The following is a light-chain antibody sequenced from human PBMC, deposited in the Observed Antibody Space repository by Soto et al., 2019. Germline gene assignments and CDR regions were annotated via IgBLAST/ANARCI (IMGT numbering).Light chain of an antibody. CDR3: QQCDDFIT. CDR2: EAS. J-gene: IGKJ4*01. V-gene: IGKV1-33*01. CDR1: QDIKNY. Sequence: DIQMTQSPSSLSASVGDRVTITCQASQDIKNYLNWYQQKPGKAPKLLIYEASNLETGVPSRFSGSGSGRSFTFTISSLQPEDIATYYCQQCDDFITFGGGTGIEIK.